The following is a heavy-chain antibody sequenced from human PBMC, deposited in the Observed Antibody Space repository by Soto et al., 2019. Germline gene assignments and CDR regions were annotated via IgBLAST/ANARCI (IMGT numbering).Heavy chain of an antibody. J-gene: IGHJ4*02. CDR3: AKDADSSGWYLDY. V-gene: IGHV3-30*18. CDR2: ISYDGSNK. D-gene: IGHD6-19*01. CDR1: GFTFSSYG. Sequence: GWSLRLSCAASGFTFSSYGMHWVRQAPGKGLEWVAFISYDGSNKYYADSVKGRFTISRDNSKNTLYLQMNSLRAEDTAVYYCAKDADSSGWYLDYWGQGTLFTVSS.